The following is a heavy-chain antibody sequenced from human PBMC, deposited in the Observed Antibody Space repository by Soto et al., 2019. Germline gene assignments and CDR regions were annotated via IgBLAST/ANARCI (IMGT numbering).Heavy chain of an antibody. J-gene: IGHJ4*02. Sequence: EVQLVESGGGLIQPGGSLRLSCAVSGITVSSYYMSWVRQAAGKGLEWVAVIYAGTITYYADSVKGRFTIYRDNTKNTLNLEMNSLRVEDTAVYYGGRSPYDNSSTIFDYWGQGTLVTVSS. V-gene: IGHV3-53*01. CDR3: GRSPYDNSSTIFDY. D-gene: IGHD3-22*01. CDR1: GITVSSYY. CDR2: IYAGTIT.